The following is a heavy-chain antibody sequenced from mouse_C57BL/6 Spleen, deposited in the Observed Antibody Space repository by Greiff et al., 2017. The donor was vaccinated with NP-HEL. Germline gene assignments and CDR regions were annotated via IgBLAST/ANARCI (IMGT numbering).Heavy chain of an antibody. V-gene: IGHV2-5*01. CDR1: GFSFTSYG. D-gene: IGHD1-1*01. J-gene: IGHJ3*01. CDR2: IWRGGST. CDR3: AKPDYCGSSPFAY. Sequence: QVQLQQSGPGLVQPSQSLSITCTVSGFSFTSYGVHWVRQSPGKGLAWLGVIWRGGSTDYTAAFMSRLSITKDNSKSQVYFKSNSLQADDTAIYYCAKPDYCGSSPFAYWGQGTLVTVSA.